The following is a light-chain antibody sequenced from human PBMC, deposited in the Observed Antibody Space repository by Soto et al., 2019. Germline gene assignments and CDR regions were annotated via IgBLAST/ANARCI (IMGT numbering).Light chain of an antibody. CDR3: QQRYSWLRV. V-gene: IGKV3-11*01. J-gene: IGKJ1*01. CDR1: QSVSSS. CDR2: SGY. Sequence: FVVTQSPDTLSLSPGETATLSCRASQSVSSSVAWYQHKPGQSPRLVVYSGYKRSPGIPSRFSGSGSGTDFTLTISSLESDDFAIYYCQQRYSWLRVFGPGTNVEVK.